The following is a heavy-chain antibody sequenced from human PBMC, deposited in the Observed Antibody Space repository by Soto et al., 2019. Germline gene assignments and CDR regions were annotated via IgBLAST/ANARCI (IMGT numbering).Heavy chain of an antibody. V-gene: IGHV4-34*01. CDR3: ARDVMANNRYPWYFDL. D-gene: IGHD2-8*01. CDR2: ITHSGST. CDR1: GGSFSGYY. J-gene: IGHJ2*01. Sequence: QVQLQQWGAGLLKPSETLSLTCAVYGGSFSGYYWSWIRQPPGKGLEWIGEITHSGSTNYNSSLKSRVTILVDVCKRQFSVKLSSVTAAAAAVYYCARDVMANNRYPWYFDLWGRGSLVTVAS.